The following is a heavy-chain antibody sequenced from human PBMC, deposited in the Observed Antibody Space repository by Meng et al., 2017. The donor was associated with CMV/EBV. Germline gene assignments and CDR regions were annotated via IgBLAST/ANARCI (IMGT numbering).Heavy chain of an antibody. J-gene: IGHJ4*02. CDR1: GPPFSSYW. D-gene: IGHD1-26*01. V-gene: IGHV3-74*01. CDR3: ARVVRGGSYLGGDYFDY. Sequence: GGSLRLSCAASGPPFSSYWMHWVRQAPGKGLVWVSRMNSDGSSTSYADSVKGRFTISRDNAKNTLYLQMNSLRAEDTAVYYCARVVRGGSYLGGDYFDYWGQGTLVTVSS. CDR2: MNSDGSST.